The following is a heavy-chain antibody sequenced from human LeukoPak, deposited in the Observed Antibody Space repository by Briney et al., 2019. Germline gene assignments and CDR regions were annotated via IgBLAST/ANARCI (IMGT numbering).Heavy chain of an antibody. V-gene: IGHV1-2*02. Sequence: ASVTVSFKASGYTFIDYYMHWVRQAPGQGLDWMGWINPTSGGTDSAQRLQGRGTMTGDTSSNTGYMELKSLRSDDAAVYYCALVTVGGIYGPLEYWGQGTQVTVSS. CDR2: INPTSGGT. CDR1: GYTFIDYY. J-gene: IGHJ4*02. CDR3: ALVTVGGIYGPLEY. D-gene: IGHD3-10*01.